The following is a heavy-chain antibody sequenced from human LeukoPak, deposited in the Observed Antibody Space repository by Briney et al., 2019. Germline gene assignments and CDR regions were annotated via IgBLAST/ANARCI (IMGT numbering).Heavy chain of an antibody. V-gene: IGHV4-59*01. CDR1: GGSISSYY. J-gene: IGHJ4*02. CDR3: ARGGIFGVAALDY. D-gene: IGHD3-3*01. Sequence: SETLSLTCTVSGGSISSYYWSWIRQPPGKGLEWIGYIYYSGSTNYNPSLKSRVTISVDTSKNQFSLKLSSVTAADTAVYYCARGGIFGVAALDYWGQGTLVTVSS. CDR2: IYYSGST.